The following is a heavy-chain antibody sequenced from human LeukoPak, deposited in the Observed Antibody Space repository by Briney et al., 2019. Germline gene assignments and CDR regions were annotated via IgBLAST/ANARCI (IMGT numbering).Heavy chain of an antibody. CDR1: GYTFTGYY. CDR2: INPNSGGT. CDR3: ARAPRGVRGAPDNWFDP. J-gene: IGHJ5*02. V-gene: IGHV1-2*02. D-gene: IGHD3-10*01. Sequence: GASVKVSCKASGYTFTGYYMHWVRQAPGQGLEWMGWINPNSGGTNYAQKFQGRVTMTRDTSISTAYMERSRLRSDDTAVYYCARAPRGVRGAPDNWFDPWGQGTLVTVSS.